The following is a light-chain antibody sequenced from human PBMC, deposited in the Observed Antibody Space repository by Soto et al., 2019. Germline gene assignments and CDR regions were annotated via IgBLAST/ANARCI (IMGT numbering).Light chain of an antibody. V-gene: IGKV1-27*01. CDR2: DAS. J-gene: IGKJ4*01. CDR1: QGISNY. Sequence: DIQMTQSPSSLSASVGDRVTITCRASQGISNYLAWYQQKPGKVPKLLFYDASTLQSGVPSRFSGSGSGTDFTLSISSLQPEDVASYYCQKYNSAPPLFGGGTKVEIK. CDR3: QKYNSAPPL.